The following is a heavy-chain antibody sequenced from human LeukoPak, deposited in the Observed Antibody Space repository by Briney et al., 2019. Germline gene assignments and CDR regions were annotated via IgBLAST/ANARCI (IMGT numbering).Heavy chain of an antibody. J-gene: IGHJ4*02. V-gene: IGHV1-69*04. D-gene: IGHD5-12*01. CDR1: GGSFSTYA. CDR3: ARDRGAGFDLAFFDH. Sequence: ASVKVSCKSSGGSFSTYAVNWMRQAPGQGLEWMGRLIPVLGMSHYAPGFQGRVTLTADRSTNTAYMELDRLTSDDTAVYFCARDRGAGFDLAFFDHWGQGTLVTVSS. CDR2: LIPVLGMS.